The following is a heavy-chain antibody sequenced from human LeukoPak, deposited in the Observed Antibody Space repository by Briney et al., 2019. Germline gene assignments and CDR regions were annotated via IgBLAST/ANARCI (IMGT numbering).Heavy chain of an antibody. CDR3: ASSSSYYELYFDY. Sequence: GGSLRLSCAASGFTVSSNYMSWVRQAPGKGLEWVSVIYSDGSTYYADSVKGRFTISRDNSKNTLYLQMNSLRAEDTAVYYCASSSSYYELYFDYWGQGTLVTVSS. J-gene: IGHJ4*02. D-gene: IGHD3-3*01. CDR2: IYSDGST. V-gene: IGHV3-53*01. CDR1: GFTVSSNY.